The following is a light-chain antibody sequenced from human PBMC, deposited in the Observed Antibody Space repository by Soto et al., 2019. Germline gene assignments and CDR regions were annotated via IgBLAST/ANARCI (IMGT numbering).Light chain of an antibody. J-gene: IGLJ1*01. CDR2: RCN. CDR1: SSNIGSNY. Sequence: QSVLTQPPSASETPGQRVTISCSGSSSNIGSNYVYWYQQLPGTAPKLLIYRCNQRPSGVPDRFSGSKSGTSASLAISGLRSEDEADYYCAAWDDSLSGLYVFGTGTKVTVL. V-gene: IGLV1-47*01. CDR3: AAWDDSLSGLYV.